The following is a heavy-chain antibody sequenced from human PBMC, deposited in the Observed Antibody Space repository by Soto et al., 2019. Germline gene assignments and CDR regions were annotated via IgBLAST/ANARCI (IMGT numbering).Heavy chain of an antibody. D-gene: IGHD1-1*01. V-gene: IGHV3-23*01. CDR3: AKWKGFPCLFDY. CDR1: GFTFSSYA. J-gene: IGHJ4*02. CDR2: ISGSGGST. Sequence: GGSLRLSCAASGFTFSSYAMSWVRQAPGKGLEWVSAISGSGGSTYYADSVKGRFTISRDNSKNTLYLQMNSRRAEDTAVYYCAKWKGFPCLFDYWGQGTLVTVSS.